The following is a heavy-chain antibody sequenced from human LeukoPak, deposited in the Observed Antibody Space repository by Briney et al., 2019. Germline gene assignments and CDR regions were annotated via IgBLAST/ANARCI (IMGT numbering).Heavy chain of an antibody. J-gene: IGHJ6*03. CDR3: AREDLRSFDWSIRGNYFNYMDV. CDR2: ISMSGNT. Sequence: SETLSLTCTVSGDSMSSGSHYWNWIRQPAGKGLEWLGHISMSGNTQYSPSLESRATISVDLYNNQISLKLSSVTAADTAVYYCAREDLRSFDWSIRGNYFNYMDVWGKGTTVTVSS. CDR1: GDSMSSGSHY. D-gene: IGHD3-9*01. V-gene: IGHV4-61*09.